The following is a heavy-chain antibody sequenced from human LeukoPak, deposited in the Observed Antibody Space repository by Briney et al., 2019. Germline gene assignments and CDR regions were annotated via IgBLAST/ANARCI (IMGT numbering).Heavy chain of an antibody. CDR1: GYTFTDHY. D-gene: IGHD7-27*01. V-gene: IGHV1-2*02. CDR2: IHPGRGDT. J-gene: IGHJ4*02. CDR3: ARDDNWGPDY. Sequence: GASVKVSCQALGYTFTDHYFHWLRQAPGQGIEWMGWIHPGRGDTNIAQKFQGRISFTRDMSISTAYMELSRLTSDDTAVYYCARDDNWGPDYWGQGTLVSVSS.